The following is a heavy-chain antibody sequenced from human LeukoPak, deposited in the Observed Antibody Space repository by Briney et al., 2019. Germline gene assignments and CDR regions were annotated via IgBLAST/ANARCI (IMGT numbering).Heavy chain of an antibody. J-gene: IGHJ4*02. Sequence: VASVKVSCKASGYTFTSYDINWVRQTTGQGLEWMRWMSPNSGNTGYVQRFQGRVTITRNTSISTAYMELSSLRSEDTAVYYCARIPPGGSSPPDYWGQGTLVTVSS. D-gene: IGHD2-2*01. CDR3: ARIPPGGSSPPDY. V-gene: IGHV1-8*01. CDR1: GYTFTSYD. CDR2: MSPNSGNT.